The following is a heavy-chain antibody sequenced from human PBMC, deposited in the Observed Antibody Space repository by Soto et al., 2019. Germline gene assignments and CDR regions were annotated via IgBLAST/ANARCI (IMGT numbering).Heavy chain of an antibody. D-gene: IGHD2-15*01. V-gene: IGHV1-46*01. CDR2: INPSSGHT. Sequence: ASVKVSCKASGYTFTSYSMHWVRQAPGQGLEWMGIINPSSGHTSYAQNFQGRVTMTSDTSTSIVYMEMSSLKSEDTAVYYCARDHNFGFILYAMDVWGQGTTVTSP. CDR3: ARDHNFGFILYAMDV. J-gene: IGHJ6*02. CDR1: GYTFTSYS.